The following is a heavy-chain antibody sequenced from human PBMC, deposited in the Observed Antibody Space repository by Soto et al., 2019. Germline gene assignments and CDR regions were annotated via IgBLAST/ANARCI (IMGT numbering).Heavy chain of an antibody. D-gene: IGHD3-10*01. J-gene: IGHJ5*02. CDR1: GGSISSGGYY. V-gene: IGHV4-31*03. CDR3: AREPPYYGSGSHWFDP. CDR2: IYYSGST. Sequence: QVQLQESGPGLVKPSQTLSLTCTVSGGSISSGGYYWSWIRQHPGKGLEWIGYIYYSGSTYYSPSLKSRVTISVDTSKNQFSLKLSSVTAADTAVYYCAREPPYYGSGSHWFDPWGQGTLVTVSS.